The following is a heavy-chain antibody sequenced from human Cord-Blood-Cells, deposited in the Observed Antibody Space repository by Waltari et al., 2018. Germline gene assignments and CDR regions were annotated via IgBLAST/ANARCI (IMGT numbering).Heavy chain of an antibody. Sequence: EVQLVVSGGGLVQPGRSLRLSCAAFGFTFDRYAMLWVQHAPGKGMVWVSGISWKRCSIGYADSVKGRFTISRDNDKNSLYLQMNSLRAEDTAVYYCAKGGSSGYGLDYYYGMDVWGQGTTVTVSS. D-gene: IGHD3-22*01. V-gene: IGHV3-9*01. J-gene: IGHJ6*02. CDR2: ISWKRCSI. CDR1: GFTFDRYA. CDR3: AKGGSSGYGLDYYYGMDV.